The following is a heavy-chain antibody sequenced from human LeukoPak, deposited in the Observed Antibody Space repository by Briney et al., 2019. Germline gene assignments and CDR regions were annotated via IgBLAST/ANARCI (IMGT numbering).Heavy chain of an antibody. Sequence: PSETLSLTCTVSGYSISSGYYWGWIRQPPGKGLEWIGSIYHSGTTYYNPSLKSRVTISVDTSKNQFSLKLSSVTAADTAVYYCAREIGPIQLHLWGSAFDYWGQGTLVTVSS. D-gene: IGHD5-18*01. CDR3: AREIGPIQLHLWGSAFDY. J-gene: IGHJ4*02. CDR2: IYHSGTT. CDR1: GYSISSGYY. V-gene: IGHV4-38-2*02.